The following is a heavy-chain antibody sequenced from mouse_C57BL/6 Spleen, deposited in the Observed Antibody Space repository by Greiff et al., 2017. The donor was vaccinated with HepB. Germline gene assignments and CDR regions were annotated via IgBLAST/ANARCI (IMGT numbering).Heavy chain of an antibody. CDR2: INPSSGYT. V-gene: IGHV1-7*01. Sequence: VQLQQSGAELAKPGASVKLSCKASGYTFTSYWMHWVKQRPGQGLEWIGYINPSSGYTKYNQKFKDKATLTADKSSRTAYMQLSSLTYEDSAVYYCAGYDGAWFAYWGQGTLVTVSA. J-gene: IGHJ3*01. CDR3: AGYDGAWFAY. CDR1: GYTFTSYW. D-gene: IGHD2-2*01.